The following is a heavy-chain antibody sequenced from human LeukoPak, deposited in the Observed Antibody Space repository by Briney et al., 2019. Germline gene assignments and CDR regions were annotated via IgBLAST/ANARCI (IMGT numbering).Heavy chain of an antibody. Sequence: GASVKVSCKASGFTFTSSAMQWVRQARGQRLEWIGWIVVGSGNTNYAQKFQERVTITRDMSTSTAYMELSSVTAADTAVYYCARRPDAGYSYGYWGQGTLVTVSS. CDR3: ARRPDAGYSYGY. V-gene: IGHV1-58*02. D-gene: IGHD5-18*01. CDR1: GFTFTSSA. CDR2: IVVGSGNT. J-gene: IGHJ4*02.